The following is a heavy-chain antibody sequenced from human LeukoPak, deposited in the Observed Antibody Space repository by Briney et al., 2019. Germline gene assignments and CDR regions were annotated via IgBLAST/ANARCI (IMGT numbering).Heavy chain of an antibody. CDR1: GDSVSSNSAA. J-gene: IGHJ5*02. CDR3: AREGGSWFDP. D-gene: IGHD3-16*01. CDR2: TYYRSKWYN. V-gene: IGHV6-1*01. Sequence: SQTLSLTCAISGDSVSSNSAAWNWITQSPSRGLEWLGRTYYRSKWYNDYAVSVKSRITISPDTSKNQFSLQLNSVTPEDTAVYYCAREGGSWFDPWGQGTLVTVSS.